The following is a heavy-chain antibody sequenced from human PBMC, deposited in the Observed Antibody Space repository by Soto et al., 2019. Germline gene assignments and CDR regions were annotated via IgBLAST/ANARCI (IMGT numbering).Heavy chain of an antibody. CDR3: ARGGILFVVVPAAPKTYYFDY. V-gene: IGHV4-34*01. CDR2: INHSGST. Sequence: PSETLSLTCAVYGGSFSGYYWSWIRQPPGKGLEWIGEINHSGSTNYNPSLKSRVTISVDTSKNQFSLKLSSVTAADTAVYYCARGGILFVVVPAAPKTYYFDYWGQGTLVTVSS. D-gene: IGHD2-2*01. J-gene: IGHJ4*02. CDR1: GGSFSGYY.